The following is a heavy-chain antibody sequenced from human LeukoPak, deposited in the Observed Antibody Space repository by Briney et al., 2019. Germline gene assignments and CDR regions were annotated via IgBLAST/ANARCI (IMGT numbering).Heavy chain of an antibody. CDR3: AREVADYGGYYYYHYMDV. J-gene: IGHJ6*03. Sequence: SETLSLTCTVSGGSVSSYYWSWIRQPAGKGLEWIGRIYTSGSNNYNPSLKSRVTMSVDTSKNQFSLKLSSVTAADTAMYYCAREVADYGGYYYYHYMDVWGKGTTVTISS. V-gene: IGHV4-4*07. CDR1: GGSVSSYY. D-gene: IGHD4-23*01. CDR2: IYTSGSN.